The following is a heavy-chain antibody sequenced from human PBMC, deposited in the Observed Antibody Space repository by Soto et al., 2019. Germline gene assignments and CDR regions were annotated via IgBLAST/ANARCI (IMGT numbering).Heavy chain of an antibody. CDR2: ISPNSGVT. CDR1: GYTFTSYG. D-gene: IGHD2-21*01. Sequence: QVQLVQSEGEVRQPGASVKVSCRASGYTFTSYGINWVRQATGQGLEWMGCISPNSGVTTYAQNFQGRLTMTTHTSTNTACMELSSVSTDEPAVNFRVRVMWTGGGPPNCSDYWGRGARVTASP. J-gene: IGHJ4*02. CDR3: VRVMWTGGGPPNCSDY. V-gene: IGHV1-18*01.